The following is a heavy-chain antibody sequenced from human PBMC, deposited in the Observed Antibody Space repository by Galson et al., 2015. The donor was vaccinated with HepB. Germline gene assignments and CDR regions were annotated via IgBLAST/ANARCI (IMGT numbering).Heavy chain of an antibody. D-gene: IGHD6-25*01. J-gene: IGHJ4*02. Sequence: ETLSLTCTVSGGSISSYYWSWIRQPPGKGLEWIGYIYYSGSTNYNPSLKSRVTISVDTSKNQFSLKLSSVTAADTAVYYCARDSLYSSGGFDYWGQGTLVTVSS. CDR3: ARDSLYSSGGFDY. CDR1: GGSISSYY. V-gene: IGHV4-59*01. CDR2: IYYSGST.